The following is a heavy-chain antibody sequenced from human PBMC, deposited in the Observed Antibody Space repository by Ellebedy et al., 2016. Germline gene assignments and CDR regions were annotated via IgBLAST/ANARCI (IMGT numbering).Heavy chain of an antibody. CDR3: ARFCSSTSCHHLYGMDV. J-gene: IGHJ6*02. CDR1: GGSISGGGYY. V-gene: IGHV4-31*03. CDR2: IYHSGTT. D-gene: IGHD2-2*01. Sequence: SETLSLTCTVSGGSISGGGYYWSWIRQNPGKGLEWIGYIYHSGTTYYTPSLKSRVTISVDTSKSQFSLNLSSVTAADTAVYYCARFCSSTSCHHLYGMDVWGQGTTVTVSS.